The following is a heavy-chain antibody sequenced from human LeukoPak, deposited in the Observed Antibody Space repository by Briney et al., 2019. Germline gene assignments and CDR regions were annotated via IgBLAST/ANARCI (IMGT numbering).Heavy chain of an antibody. V-gene: IGHV1-2*02. CDR2: INTKTGVT. Sequence: ASVKLSCTASAYTFTDCYLHWVRHPPAHGVEWMGWINTKTGVTKYAQNFQGRVTMTRDTSNNTDYREVSRLRSEDTAVFYCEKDLAMYSPDLDYWGQGTLVTVSS. D-gene: IGHD1-26*01. CDR3: EKDLAMYSPDLDY. J-gene: IGHJ4*02. CDR1: AYTFTDCY.